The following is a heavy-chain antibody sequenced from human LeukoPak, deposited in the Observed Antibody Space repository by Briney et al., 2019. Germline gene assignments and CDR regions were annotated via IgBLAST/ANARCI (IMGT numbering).Heavy chain of an antibody. CDR1: GGTFSSYT. V-gene: IGHV1-69*02. J-gene: IGHJ3*02. Sequence: SVKVSCKASGGTFSSYTISWVRQAPGQGLEWMGRIIPILGIANYAQKFQGRGTITADKSTSTAYMELSSLRSEDTAVYYCARGFGGATVGDAFDIWGQGTMVTVSS. CDR2: IIPILGIA. CDR3: ARGFGGATVGDAFDI. D-gene: IGHD1-26*01.